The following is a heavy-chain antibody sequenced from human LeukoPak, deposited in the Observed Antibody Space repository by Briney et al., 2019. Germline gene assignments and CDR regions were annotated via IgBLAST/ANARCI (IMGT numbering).Heavy chain of an antibody. D-gene: IGHD7-27*01. CDR3: ARDHNWGFDY. V-gene: IGHV3-48*02. CDR1: GFIFCSFA. Sequence: GGSLRLSCAATGFIFCSFAMNWVRQALGKGLEWVSYISPTYDIYYSDYVRGRFTISRDNAKNSLYLQMNSLRDEDTAVYYCARDHNWGFDYWGQGTLVAVSS. CDR2: ISPTYDI. J-gene: IGHJ4*02.